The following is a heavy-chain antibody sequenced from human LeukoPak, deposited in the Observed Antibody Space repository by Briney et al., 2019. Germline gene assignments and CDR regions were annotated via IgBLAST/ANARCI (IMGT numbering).Heavy chain of an antibody. D-gene: IGHD5-12*01. CDR1: GGSISSSSYY. CDR3: ARGRSEYSGYDLPDH. CDR2: VYYSGST. J-gene: IGHJ4*02. Sequence: XCTVSGGSISSSSYYWGWIRQPPGKGLEWIGSVYYSGSTYYNPSLKSRVTLSVDTSKNQFSLKLSSVTAADTAVYYCARGRSEYSGYDLPDHWGQGTLVTVSS. V-gene: IGHV4-39*01.